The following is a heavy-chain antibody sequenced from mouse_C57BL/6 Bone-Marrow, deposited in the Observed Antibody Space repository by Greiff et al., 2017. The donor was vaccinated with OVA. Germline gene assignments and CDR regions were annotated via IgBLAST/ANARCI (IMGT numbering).Heavy chain of an antibody. D-gene: IGHD4-1*01. CDR3: ARRLGRSFAY. V-gene: IGHV1-42*01. CDR1: GYSFTGYY. J-gene: IGHJ3*01. CDR2: INPSTGGT. Sequence: VHVKQSGPELVKPGASVKISCKASGYSFTGYYMNWVKQSPEKSLEWIGEINPSTGGTTYNQKFKAKATLTVDKSSSTAYMQLKSLTSEDAAVYYCARRLGRSFAYWGQGTLVTVSA.